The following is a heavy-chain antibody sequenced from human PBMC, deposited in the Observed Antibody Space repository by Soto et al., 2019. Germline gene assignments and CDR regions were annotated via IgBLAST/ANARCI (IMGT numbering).Heavy chain of an antibody. V-gene: IGHV1-24*01. D-gene: IGHD3-3*01. J-gene: IGHJ6*02. CDR2: FDPEDGET. CDR1: GYTLTELS. Sequence: ASVKVSCKVSGYTLTELSMHWVRQAPGKGLEWMGGFDPEDGETIYAQKFQGRVTMTEDTSTDTAYMELSSLRSEDTAVYYCATADPHVTIFGVVSYPYYYYGMDVWGQGTTVTVSS. CDR3: ATADPHVTIFGVVSYPYYYYGMDV.